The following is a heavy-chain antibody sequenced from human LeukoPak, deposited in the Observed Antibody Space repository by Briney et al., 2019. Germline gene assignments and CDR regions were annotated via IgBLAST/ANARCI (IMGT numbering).Heavy chain of an antibody. CDR1: GGTFSSYA. D-gene: IGHD6-13*01. CDR3: ARMWSTATSGWNWFDP. V-gene: IGHV1-69*05. J-gene: IGHJ5*02. CDR2: IIPIFGTA. Sequence: SVKVSCKASGGTFSSYAISWVRQAPGQGLEWMGGIIPIFGTANYAQKFQGRVTITTDESTSTAYMELSSLRSEDTAVYYCARMWSTATSGWNWFDPWGQGTLVTVSP.